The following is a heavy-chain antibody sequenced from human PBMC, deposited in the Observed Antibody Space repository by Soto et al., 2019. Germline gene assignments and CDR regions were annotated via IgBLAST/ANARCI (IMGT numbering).Heavy chain of an antibody. V-gene: IGHV1-18*01. D-gene: IGHD6-19*01. CDR3: ARARRPYSSGWYYYYYYMDV. J-gene: IGHJ6*03. CDR1: GYTFTSYG. Sequence: ASVKVSCKASGYTFTSYGISWVRQAPGQGLEWMGWISAYNGNTNYAQKLQGRVTMTTDTSTSTAYMELRSLRSDDTAVYYCARARRPYSSGWYYYYYYMDVWGKGTTVTVSS. CDR2: ISAYNGNT.